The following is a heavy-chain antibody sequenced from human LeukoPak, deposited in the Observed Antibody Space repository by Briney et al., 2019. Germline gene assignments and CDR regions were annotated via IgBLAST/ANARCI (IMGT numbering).Heavy chain of an antibody. J-gene: IGHJ3*02. Sequence: GGSLRLSCAVSGLTSSSYDMHWVRQAPGKGLDYVAVISYDGSDKYYADSVQGRFTISRDNSKNTLYLQMNSLRAEDTAVYYCAKGVYGSGSFSVPHIWGQGTMVTVSS. V-gene: IGHV3-30*18. CDR2: ISYDGSDK. CDR3: AKGVYGSGSFSVPHI. CDR1: GLTSSSYD. D-gene: IGHD3-10*01.